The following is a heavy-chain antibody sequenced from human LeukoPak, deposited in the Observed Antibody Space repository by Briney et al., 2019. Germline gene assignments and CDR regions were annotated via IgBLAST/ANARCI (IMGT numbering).Heavy chain of an antibody. Sequence: GGSLRLSCAASGFTFSNEWMGWVRQAPGKGLEWVSYISSSSGTIYYADSVKGRFTISRDNAKNSLYLQMNSLRDEDTAVYYCARSDYYDSGGYSDYWGQGTLVTVSS. J-gene: IGHJ4*02. CDR1: GFTFSNEW. CDR3: ARSDYYDSGGYSDY. V-gene: IGHV3-48*02. D-gene: IGHD3-22*01. CDR2: ISSSSGTI.